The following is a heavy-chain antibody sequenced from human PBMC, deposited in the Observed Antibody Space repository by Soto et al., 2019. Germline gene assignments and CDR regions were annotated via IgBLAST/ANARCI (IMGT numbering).Heavy chain of an antibody. CDR3: ARRGSASYWIDY. J-gene: IGHJ4*02. D-gene: IGHD3-10*01. CDR1: GGSISSSDYY. Sequence: LSLTCSVSGGSISSSDYYWGWIRQPPGKGLEWIGSIHYSGTTYYNPSLKSRVTISVDTSKNQFSLKLTSVTAADTAVYYCARRGSASYWIDYWGQGTLVTVSS. V-gene: IGHV4-39*01. CDR2: IHYSGTT.